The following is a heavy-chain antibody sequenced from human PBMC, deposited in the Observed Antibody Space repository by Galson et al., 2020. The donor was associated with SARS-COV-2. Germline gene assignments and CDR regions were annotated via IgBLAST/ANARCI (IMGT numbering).Heavy chain of an antibody. CDR1: GYSIRSGYY. D-gene: IGHD2-15*01. CDR3: ARDGLVVVAATGQPNWFDP. Sequence: SQTLSLTCAVSGYSIRSGYYWGWLRQPPGKGLEWIGSIYHNGITYYNPSLQSRLTISVDTSKNHFSLKLTSVTAADTAVYYCARDGLVVVAATGQPNWFDPWGQGTLVTVSS. J-gene: IGHJ5*02. CDR2: IYHNGIT. V-gene: IGHV4-38-2*02.